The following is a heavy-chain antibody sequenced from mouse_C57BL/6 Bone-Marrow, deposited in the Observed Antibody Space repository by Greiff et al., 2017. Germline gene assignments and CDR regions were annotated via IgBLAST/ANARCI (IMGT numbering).Heavy chain of an antibody. CDR2: INPSSGYT. CDR1: GYTFTSYT. CDR3: AREAYYYYGSSYGYVDV. D-gene: IGHD1-1*01. J-gene: IGHJ1*03. V-gene: IGHV1-4*01. Sequence: VQLQQSGAELARPGASVKMSCKASGYTFTSYTMHWVKQRPGQGLEWIGYINPSSGYTKYNQKFKDKATLTADKSSSTAYMQLSSLTAEYSAVYYCAREAYYYYGSSYGYVDVWGTGTTVTVSS.